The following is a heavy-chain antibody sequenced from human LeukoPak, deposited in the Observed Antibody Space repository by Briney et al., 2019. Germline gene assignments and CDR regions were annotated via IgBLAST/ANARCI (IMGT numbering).Heavy chain of an antibody. D-gene: IGHD3-10*01. CDR3: VRDISGEKSLDY. CDR2: ISHDGSNE. J-gene: IGHJ4*02. Sequence: PGRSLRLFCAASGFDFSRFVIHSARQAPGKGLEWVAVISHDGSNEYYADSVTGRFTISRDNSKNTLSLQMNSLRAEDTSLYYCVRDISGEKSLDYWGQGTLVTVSS. V-gene: IGHV3-30*04. CDR1: GFDFSRFV.